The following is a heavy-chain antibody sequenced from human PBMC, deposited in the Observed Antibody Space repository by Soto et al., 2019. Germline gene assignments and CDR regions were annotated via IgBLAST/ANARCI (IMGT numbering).Heavy chain of an antibody. V-gene: IGHV3-15*01. CDR2: IKSQSDGGAR. D-gene: IGHD1-1*01. J-gene: IGHJ4*02. Sequence: EVQVVESGGDLVKPGGSLRLSCVTSGFMFSSAWMSWVRQTPGKGLEWVGRIKSQSDGGARDYAASVKGRFSISRDDSKNAVYLQMNSLTAEDTSVYYCVEGWNDFWGQGTLVTVSS. CDR3: VEGWNDF. CDR1: GFMFSSAW.